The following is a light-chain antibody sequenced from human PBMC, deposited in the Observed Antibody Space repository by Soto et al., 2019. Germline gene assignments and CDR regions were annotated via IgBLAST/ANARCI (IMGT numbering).Light chain of an antibody. V-gene: IGKV1-39*01. Sequence: DIQMTQSPSSLSASIGDRVTITGRASQTISSYLNWYQQKPGKAPKLLIYAASSLQSGVTSRFSGSGSGKDFTLTISSLQPEDFATYYCQQSYSTPLTVGEGTKVEIK. CDR1: QTISSY. J-gene: IGKJ4*01. CDR3: QQSYSTPLT. CDR2: AAS.